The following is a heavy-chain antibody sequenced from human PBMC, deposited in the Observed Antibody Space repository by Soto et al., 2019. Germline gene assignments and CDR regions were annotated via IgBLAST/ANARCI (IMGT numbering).Heavy chain of an antibody. J-gene: IGHJ5*01. CDR2: IHYSGTT. D-gene: IGHD2-8*01. V-gene: IGHV4-59*01. CDR3: ARYNSYAIDS. Sequence: VQLQESGPGLVKPSETLSLTCTVSGTSISSYYWSWIRQPHGKGLEWIANIHYSGTTNYNPSLASRVTLSVDTSKNQFSLKMPSVTAADRAMYFCARYNSYAIDSWGRGTLVTVSS. CDR1: GTSISSYY.